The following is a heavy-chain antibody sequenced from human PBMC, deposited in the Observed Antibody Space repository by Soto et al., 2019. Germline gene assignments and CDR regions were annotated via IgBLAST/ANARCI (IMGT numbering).Heavy chain of an antibody. V-gene: IGHV3-33*01. CDR1: GSTFSNYG. CDR2: IWYDGSNK. Sequence: VQLVESGGGVVQPGTSLRLSCVASGSTFSNYGMHWVRQAPGKGPQWVAVIWYDGSNKSYGESVKGRFTISRDNSKNTLYLDINSLRAEGTAVYYCARDGGSHGPSYFDSWGQGSLVIVSS. CDR3: ARDGGSHGPSYFDS. D-gene: IGHD3-16*01. J-gene: IGHJ4*02.